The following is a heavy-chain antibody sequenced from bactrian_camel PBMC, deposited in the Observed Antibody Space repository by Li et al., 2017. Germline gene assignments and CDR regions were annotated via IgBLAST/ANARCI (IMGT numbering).Heavy chain of an antibody. CDR3: AAKRGVCSTPFHSSIAYNY. V-gene: IGHV3S55*01. Sequence: HVQLVESGGGSVQAGGSLRLSCAAPGYRYDTYCMGWFRQAPGNECELVSTISSDGSTYYRDSVKGRFTITRDNDKSTLYLQMNSLKPEDTAMYYCAAKRGVCSTPFHSSIAYNYWGQGTQVTVS. D-gene: IGHD3*01. CDR2: ISSDGST. CDR1: GYRYDTYC. J-gene: IGHJ4*01.